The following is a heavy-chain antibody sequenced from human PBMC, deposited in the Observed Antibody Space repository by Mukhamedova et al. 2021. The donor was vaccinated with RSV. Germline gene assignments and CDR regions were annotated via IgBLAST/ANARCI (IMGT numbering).Heavy chain of an antibody. Sequence: GRFTVSRDNSKNTLYLQMNSLRAEDTAVYYCAKAVGRDGYKDYFDYWGQGTLVTVSS. D-gene: IGHD5-24*01. V-gene: IGHV3-23*01. J-gene: IGHJ4*02. CDR3: AKAVGRDGYKDYFDY.